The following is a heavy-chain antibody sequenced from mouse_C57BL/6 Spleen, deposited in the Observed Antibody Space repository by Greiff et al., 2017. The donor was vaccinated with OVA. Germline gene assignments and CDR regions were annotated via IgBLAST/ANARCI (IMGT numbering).Heavy chain of an antibody. D-gene: IGHD1-1*01. Sequence: EVQLKQSGPVLVKPGASVKMSCKASGYTFTDYYMNWVKQSHGKSLEWIGVINPYNGGTSYNQKFKGKATLTVDKSSSTAYMELNSLTSEDSAVYYCARRDYYGSSLGYWGQGTTLTVSS. CDR3: ARRDYYGSSLGY. CDR1: GYTFTDYY. CDR2: INPYNGGT. V-gene: IGHV1-19*01. J-gene: IGHJ2*01.